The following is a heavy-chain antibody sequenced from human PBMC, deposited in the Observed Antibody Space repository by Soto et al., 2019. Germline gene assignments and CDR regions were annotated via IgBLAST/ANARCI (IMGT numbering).Heavy chain of an antibody. CDR1: GHTFTSYG. D-gene: IGHD3-22*01. CDR2: ISAYNGHT. CDR3: SRVGSYDSSGYYSGVDY. V-gene: IGHV1-18*04. J-gene: IGHJ4*02. Sequence: QVQLVQSGAEVKKPGASVKVSCKASGHTFTSYGISWVRQAPGQGRAWMGCISAYNGHTNYAQKLQGRVTLTTDTATRTAYMELRSLRSDDTAVYYCSRVGSYDSSGYYSGVDYWGQGTLVTVSS.